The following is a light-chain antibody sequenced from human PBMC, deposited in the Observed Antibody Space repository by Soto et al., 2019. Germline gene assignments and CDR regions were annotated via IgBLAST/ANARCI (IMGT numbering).Light chain of an antibody. Sequence: QAVVTQEPSLPVSPGGTVTLTCGSSTGAVTSGHYPYWFQQKPGQAPRTLIYDTSNKHSWTPARFSGSLLVGKAALTLSGAQPEDEAEYYCLLSYSGAHVVFGGGTKLTVL. CDR1: TGAVTSGHY. J-gene: IGLJ2*01. V-gene: IGLV7-46*01. CDR2: DTS. CDR3: LLSYSGAHVV.